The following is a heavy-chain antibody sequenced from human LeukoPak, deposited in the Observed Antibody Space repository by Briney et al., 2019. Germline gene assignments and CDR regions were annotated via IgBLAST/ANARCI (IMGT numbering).Heavy chain of an antibody. J-gene: IGHJ3*02. D-gene: IGHD3/OR15-3a*01. Sequence: PSETLSLTCTVSGGSISSYCWSWIRQPPGKGLEWIGYIYYSGSTNYNPSLKSRVTISVDTSKNQFSLKLSSVTAADTAVYYCAGDSELDDAFDIWGQGTMVTVSS. CDR3: AGDSELDDAFDI. V-gene: IGHV4-59*12. CDR1: GGSISSYC. CDR2: IYYSGST.